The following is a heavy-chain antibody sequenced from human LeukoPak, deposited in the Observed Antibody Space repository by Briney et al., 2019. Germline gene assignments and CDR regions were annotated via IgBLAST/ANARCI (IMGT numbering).Heavy chain of an antibody. CDR1: GYTFTSYY. V-gene: IGHV1-46*01. CDR3: ARHNSGYGPFDY. J-gene: IGHJ4*02. D-gene: IGHD5-12*01. Sequence: ASVKVSCKASGYTFTSYYMHWVRQAPGQGLEWMGLINPSGGSTSYAQKFQGRVTMTRDTSTSTVYMELSSLRSEDTAVYYCARHNSGYGPFDYWGQGTLVTVSS. CDR2: INPSGGST.